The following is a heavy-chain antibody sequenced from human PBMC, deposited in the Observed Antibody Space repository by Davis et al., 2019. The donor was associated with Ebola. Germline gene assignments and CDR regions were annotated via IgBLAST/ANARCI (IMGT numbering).Heavy chain of an antibody. CDR3: AREGLEQAFDM. CDR2: ITYDGGIK. V-gene: IGHV3-30*09. D-gene: IGHD1/OR15-1a*01. CDR1: GFTFSRYA. Sequence: GESLKISCAASGFTFSRYAMHWVRQSPGKGLEWVALITYDGGIKYYIDSVKGRFAISRDNSKNTLYLQMNSLRAEDTAVYYCAREGLEQAFDMWGQGTMVTVSS. J-gene: IGHJ3*02.